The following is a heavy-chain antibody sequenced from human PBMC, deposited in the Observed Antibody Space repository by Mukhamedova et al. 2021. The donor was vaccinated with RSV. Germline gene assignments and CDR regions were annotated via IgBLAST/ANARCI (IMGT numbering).Heavy chain of an antibody. V-gene: IGHV3-30*04. CDR1: SYA. CDR3: ARDSYGDPYGMDV. Sequence: SYAMHWVRQAPGKGLEWVAVISYDGSNKYYADSVKGRFTISRDNSKNTLYPQMNSLRAEDTAVYYCARDSYGDPYGMDVWGQGTT. CDR2: ISYDGSNK. J-gene: IGHJ6*02. D-gene: IGHD4-17*01.